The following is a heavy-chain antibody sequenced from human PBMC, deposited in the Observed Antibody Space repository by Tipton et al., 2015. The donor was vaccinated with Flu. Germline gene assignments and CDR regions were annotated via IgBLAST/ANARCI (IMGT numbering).Heavy chain of an antibody. Sequence: VQLVQSGAEVKEPGESLKISCRGSGYSFAGYWIGWVRQMPGKGLEWMAIIYPDNSDTRYSPSFQGQVTISADKSISTAYLQWSSLKASDTAIYYCVRQAATARTLNEVWFDPWGQGTLVTVSS. CDR3: VRQAATARTLNEVWFDP. D-gene: IGHD6-13*01. CDR1: GYSFAGYW. V-gene: IGHV5-51*01. J-gene: IGHJ5*02. CDR2: IYPDNSDT.